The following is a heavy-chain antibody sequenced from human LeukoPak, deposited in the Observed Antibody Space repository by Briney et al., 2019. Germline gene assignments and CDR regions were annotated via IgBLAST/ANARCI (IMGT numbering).Heavy chain of an antibody. CDR3: ARDVACSSTSCYSPANWYFDL. Sequence: ASVKVSCKASGYTLTSYGISWVRLAPGQGLEWMGWISAYNGNTNYAQKLQGRVTMTTDTSTSTAYMELRSLRSDDTAVYYCARDVACSSTSCYSPANWYFDLWGRGTLVTVSS. J-gene: IGHJ2*01. CDR1: GYTLTSYG. D-gene: IGHD2-2*01. CDR2: ISAYNGNT. V-gene: IGHV1-18*01.